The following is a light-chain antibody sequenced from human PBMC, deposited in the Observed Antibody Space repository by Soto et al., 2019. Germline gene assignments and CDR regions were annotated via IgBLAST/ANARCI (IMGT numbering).Light chain of an antibody. CDR3: HQYDSYPRT. CDR2: KAS. Sequence: DIQMTQSPSALSASLGDRVTMTCRASQSLDRDYLAWYQQKPGKAPNLLIYKASTLESGVPSRFSGGGSGTAFTLTISSLQPDDFATYYCHQYDSYPRTFGQGTKVDI. J-gene: IGKJ1*01. V-gene: IGKV1-5*03. CDR1: QSLDRDY.